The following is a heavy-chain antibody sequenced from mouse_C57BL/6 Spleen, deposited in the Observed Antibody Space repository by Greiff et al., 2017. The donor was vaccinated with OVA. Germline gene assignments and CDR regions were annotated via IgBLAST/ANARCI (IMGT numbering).Heavy chain of an antibody. V-gene: IGHV1-55*01. Sequence: LQPGAELVKPGASVKMSCKASGYTFTSYWITWVKQRPGQGLEWIGDIYPGSGSTNYNEKFKSKATLTVDTSSSTAYMQLSSLTSEDSAVYYCARGTGPYAMDYWGQGTSVTVSS. J-gene: IGHJ4*01. CDR2: IYPGSGST. CDR3: ARGTGPYAMDY. D-gene: IGHD3-3*01. CDR1: GYTFTSYW.